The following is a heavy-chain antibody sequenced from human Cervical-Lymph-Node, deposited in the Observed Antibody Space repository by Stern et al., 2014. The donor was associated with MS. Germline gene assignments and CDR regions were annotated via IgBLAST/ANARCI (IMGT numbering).Heavy chain of an antibody. J-gene: IGHJ3*01. CDR2: INHSGKT. Sequence: QVQLQQWGAGLFRPSETLSLTCAVHGASFTDNYWSWIRQTPGKGLEWIGEINHSGKTHHNPSLMSRVTLSVDTSKNQFSLKLNSVTAADTAVYYCARERKVERSARVFVSFDVWGQGTLLTVSS. CDR1: GASFTDNY. D-gene: IGHD1-1*01. V-gene: IGHV4-34*01. CDR3: ARERKVERSARVFVSFDV.